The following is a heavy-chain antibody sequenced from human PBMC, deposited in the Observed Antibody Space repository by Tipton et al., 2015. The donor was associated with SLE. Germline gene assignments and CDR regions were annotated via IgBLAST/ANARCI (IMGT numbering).Heavy chain of an antibody. CDR1: GFTFSSYA. V-gene: IGHV3-23*01. CDR3: AKDGDSSGWYYYYYYMDV. CDR2: ISGSGGST. Sequence: SLRLSCAASGFTFSSYAMSWVRQAPGKGLEWVSAISGSGGSTYYADSVKGRFTISRDNSKNTLYLQMNSLRAEDTAVYYCAKDGDSSGWYYYYYYMDVWGKGTTVTVSS. J-gene: IGHJ6*03. D-gene: IGHD6-19*01.